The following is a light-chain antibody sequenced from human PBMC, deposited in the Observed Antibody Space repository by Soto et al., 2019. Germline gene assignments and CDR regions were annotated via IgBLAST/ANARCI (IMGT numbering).Light chain of an antibody. J-gene: IGKJ4*01. V-gene: IGKV3-20*01. CDR1: QSVSSSY. CDR3: QQYGSSLALT. CDR2: GAS. Sequence: EIVLTQSPGTLSLSPGERATLSCRASQSVSSSYLAWYQQKAGQAPRLLIYGASSRATGIPDRFSGSGSGTDFTLTISRLEPEDFAVYYCQQYGSSLALTFGGGTKVESK.